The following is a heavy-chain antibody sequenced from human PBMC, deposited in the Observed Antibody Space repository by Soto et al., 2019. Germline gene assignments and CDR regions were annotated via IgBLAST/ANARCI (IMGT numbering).Heavy chain of an antibody. D-gene: IGHD6-13*01. J-gene: IGHJ6*02. Sequence: KPSETLSLTCTVSGGSISSGDYYWSWIRQPPGKGLEWIGYIYYSGSTYYNPSLKSRVTISVDTSKNQFSLKLSSVTAADTAVYYCARVSWGGYSSSWYAGYGMDVWGQGTTVTVSS. V-gene: IGHV4-30-4*01. CDR3: ARVSWGGYSSSWYAGYGMDV. CDR1: GGSISSGDYY. CDR2: IYYSGST.